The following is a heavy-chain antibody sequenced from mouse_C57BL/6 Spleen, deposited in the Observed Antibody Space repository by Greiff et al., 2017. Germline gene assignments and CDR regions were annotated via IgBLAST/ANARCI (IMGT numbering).Heavy chain of an antibody. Sequence: QVQLQQPGAELVRPGSSVKLSCKASGYTFTSYWMDWVKQRPGQGLEWIGNIYPSDSETHYNQKFKDKATLTVDKSSSTAYMQLSSLTSEDSAVYCGARGGDYSNYFDYWGQGTTLTVSS. J-gene: IGHJ2*01. V-gene: IGHV1-61*01. CDR2: IYPSDSET. CDR1: GYTFTSYW. CDR3: ARGGDYSNYFDY. D-gene: IGHD2-5*01.